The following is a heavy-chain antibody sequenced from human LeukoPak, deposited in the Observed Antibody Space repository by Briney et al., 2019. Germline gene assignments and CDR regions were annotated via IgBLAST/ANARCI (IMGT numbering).Heavy chain of an antibody. V-gene: IGHV1-69*13. Sequence: GASVKVSCKASGGTFSSYAISWVRQAPGQGLEWMGGIIPIFGTANYAQKFQGRVTITADESTSTAYMELSSLRSEDTAVYYCARSDYYDSSGPYGYWGQGTLVTVSS. D-gene: IGHD3-22*01. J-gene: IGHJ4*02. CDR2: IIPIFGTA. CDR3: ARSDYYDSSGPYGY. CDR1: GGTFSSYA.